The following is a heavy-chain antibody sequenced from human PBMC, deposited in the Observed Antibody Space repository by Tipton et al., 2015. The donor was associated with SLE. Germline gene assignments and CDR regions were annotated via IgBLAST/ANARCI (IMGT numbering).Heavy chain of an antibody. J-gene: IGHJ3*02. V-gene: IGHV3-30*04. CDR1: GFTFSSYA. Sequence: SLRLSCAASGFTFSSYAMHWVRQAPGTGLEWVAGISYDGSNKYYADSVKGRYTISRDNSKNTLYLQMNSLGAEDTAVYYCASHVVVPAAMGDAFDIWGQGTMVTVSS. CDR3: ASHVVVPAAMGDAFDI. D-gene: IGHD2-2*01. CDR2: ISYDGSNK.